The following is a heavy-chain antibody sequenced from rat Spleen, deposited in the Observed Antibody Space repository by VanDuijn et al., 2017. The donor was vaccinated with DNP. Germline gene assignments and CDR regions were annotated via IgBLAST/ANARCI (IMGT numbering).Heavy chain of an antibody. V-gene: IGHV5-17*01. CDR3: ARWTRYFDA. CDR2: ITYDVIRT. Sequence: EVQLVESGGGLVQPGRSLKLSCAASGFTLSDYAMVWVRQAPKKGLEWVATITYDVIRTYYRDSVKGRFTISRDNAKSTLNLQMDSLRSEDTATYYCARWTRYFDAWGQGVMVTVSS. D-gene: IGHD1-4*01. CDR1: GFTLSDYA. J-gene: IGHJ2*01.